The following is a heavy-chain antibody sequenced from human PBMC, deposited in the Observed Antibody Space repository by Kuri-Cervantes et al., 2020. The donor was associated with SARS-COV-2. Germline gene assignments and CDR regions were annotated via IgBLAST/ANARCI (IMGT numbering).Heavy chain of an antibody. D-gene: IGHD6-13*01. CDR1: GFTFSSYW. V-gene: IGHV3-7*01. Sequence: GGSLSLSCAASGFTFSSYWMSWVRQAPGKGLEWVANIKQDGSEKYYVDSVKGRFTISRENAKNSLYLQMNSLRAEDTAVYYCARVYVQQLIFHYYYYMDVWGKGTTVTVSS. J-gene: IGHJ6*03. CDR2: IKQDGSEK. CDR3: ARVYVQQLIFHYYYYMDV.